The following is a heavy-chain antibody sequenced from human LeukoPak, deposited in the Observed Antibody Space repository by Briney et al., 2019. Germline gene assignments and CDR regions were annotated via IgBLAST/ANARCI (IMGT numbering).Heavy chain of an antibody. V-gene: IGHV3-7*01. Sequence: GGSLRLSCAASGFTFISYWLTWVRQAPGKGLEWVANIKQDGSEKYYVGSVKGRFTISRDNAKNSLYLQMNSLRAEDTAVYYCARVQRGYSYNPLGYYYYYVDVWGKGTTVTVSS. CDR2: IKQDGSEK. D-gene: IGHD5-18*01. CDR3: ARVQRGYSYNPLGYYYYYVDV. CDR1: GFTFISYW. J-gene: IGHJ6*03.